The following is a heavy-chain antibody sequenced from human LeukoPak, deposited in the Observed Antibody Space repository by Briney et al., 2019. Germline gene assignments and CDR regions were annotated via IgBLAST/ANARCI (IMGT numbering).Heavy chain of an antibody. CDR1: GNTFSDYY. V-gene: IGHV1-2*02. Sequence: GASVNVSCKAFGNTFSDYYIHWVRQAPGEGLEWVGWVFPRSGDTYYSQRFHGRVAMTTDTSVNTAYMELSRLKSDDTGVYFCARPPRDLVSAAPFPFWGQGTLVTVSS. CDR2: VFPRSGDT. J-gene: IGHJ1*01. D-gene: IGHD5/OR15-5a*01. CDR3: ARPPRDLVSAAPFPF.